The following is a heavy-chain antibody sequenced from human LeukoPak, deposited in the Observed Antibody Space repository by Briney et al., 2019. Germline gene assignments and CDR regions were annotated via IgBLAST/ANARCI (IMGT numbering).Heavy chain of an antibody. CDR1: GFTFSDYY. V-gene: IGHV3-11*01. CDR3: ARDRTYYYDSSGSGGDGY. Sequence: PGGSLRLSCAASGFTFSDYYMSWIRQAPGKGLEWVSYISSSGSTIYYADSVKGRFTISRDNAKNSLYLQMNSLRAEDTAVYHCARDRTYYYDSSGSGGDGYWGQGTLVTVSS. CDR2: ISSSGSTI. J-gene: IGHJ4*02. D-gene: IGHD3-22*01.